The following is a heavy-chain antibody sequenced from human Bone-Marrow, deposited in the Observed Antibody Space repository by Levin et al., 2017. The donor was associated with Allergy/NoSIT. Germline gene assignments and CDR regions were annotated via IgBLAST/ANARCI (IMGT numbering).Heavy chain of an antibody. J-gene: IGHJ4*02. D-gene: IGHD6-13*01. CDR1: GGSISSYY. V-gene: IGHV4-59*01. CDR3: ARVRRIAAAGRGYFDY. CDR2: IYYSGST. Sequence: SQTLSLTCTVSGGSISSYYWSWIRQPPGKGLEWIGYIYYSGSTNYNPSLKSRVTISVDTSKNQFSLKLSSVTAADTAVYYCARVRRIAAAGRGYFDYWGQGTLVTVSS.